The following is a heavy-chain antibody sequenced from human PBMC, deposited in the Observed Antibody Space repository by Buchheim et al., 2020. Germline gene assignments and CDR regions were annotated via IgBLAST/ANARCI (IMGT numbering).Heavy chain of an antibody. CDR2: IYYSGST. J-gene: IGHJ5*02. CDR3: ARVAVYYDFWSGWGGWFDP. Sequence: QVQLQESGPGLVKPSQTLSLTCTVSGGSISSGDYYWSWIHQPPGKGLEWIGYIYYSGSTYYNPSLKSRVTISVDTSKNPFSLKLSSVTAADTAVYYCARVAVYYDFWSGWGGWFDPWGQGTL. V-gene: IGHV4-30-4*01. D-gene: IGHD3-3*01. CDR1: GGSISSGDYY.